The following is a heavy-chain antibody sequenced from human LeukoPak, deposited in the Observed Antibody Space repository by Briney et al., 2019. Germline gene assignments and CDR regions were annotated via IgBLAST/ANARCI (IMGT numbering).Heavy chain of an antibody. CDR1: GGSISSYY. Sequence: PETLSLTCTVSGGSISSYYWSWIRQPAGKGLEWIGYIYDSGSTNYNPSLKSRVTISEDTSKNQFSLKLSSVTAADTAVYYCARHSYSSGWYYFDYWGQGTLVTVSS. CDR3: ARHSYSSGWYYFDY. D-gene: IGHD6-19*01. J-gene: IGHJ4*02. V-gene: IGHV4-59*08. CDR2: IYDSGST.